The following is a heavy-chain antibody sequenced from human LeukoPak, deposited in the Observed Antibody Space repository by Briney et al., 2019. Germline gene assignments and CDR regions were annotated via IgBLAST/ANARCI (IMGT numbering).Heavy chain of an antibody. Sequence: SETLSLTCTVSGGSISSRSCCWGWIRQPPGKGLEWIGTNYYSGSTYYNPSLKSRVTISVDTSKNQFTLRLSSVTAADTAVYYCARQVYSGTHYFDYWGQGTLVTVSS. CDR2: NYYSGST. J-gene: IGHJ4*02. D-gene: IGHD1-26*01. CDR3: ARQVYSGTHYFDY. V-gene: IGHV4-39*01. CDR1: GGSISSRSCC.